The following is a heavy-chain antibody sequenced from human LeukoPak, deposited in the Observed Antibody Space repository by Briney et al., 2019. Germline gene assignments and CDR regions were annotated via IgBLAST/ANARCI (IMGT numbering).Heavy chain of an antibody. V-gene: IGHV4-59*08. D-gene: IGHD6-19*01. J-gene: IGHJ4*02. CDR2: IYYSGST. Sequence: PSETLSLTCTVSGGSISSYYWSWIRQPPGKGLEWLGYIYYSGSTNYNPSLKSRVTISVDTSKNQFSLKLSSVTAADTAVYYCARRGYSSGWVFDYWGQGTLVTVSS. CDR1: GGSISSYY. CDR3: ARRGYSSGWVFDY.